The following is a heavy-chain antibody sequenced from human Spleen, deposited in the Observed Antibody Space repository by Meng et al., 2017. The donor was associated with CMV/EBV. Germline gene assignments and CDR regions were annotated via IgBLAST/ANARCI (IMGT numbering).Heavy chain of an antibody. D-gene: IGHD4-17*01. CDR1: GVCGSSNGAT. CDR3: ARWGGDYGDYGLDY. V-gene: IGHV6-1*01. CDR2: TYDRSKWYN. Sequence: VQLTKAGPGLGEPSQPLSLTWSLPGVCGSSNGATCNWIRQSSSRGLAWLGRTYDRSKWYNDYAVSAKSRITIIPDTSKNQFSLQLNPVTPENTAVYYCARWGGDYGDYGLDYWGQGTLVTVSS. J-gene: IGHJ4*02.